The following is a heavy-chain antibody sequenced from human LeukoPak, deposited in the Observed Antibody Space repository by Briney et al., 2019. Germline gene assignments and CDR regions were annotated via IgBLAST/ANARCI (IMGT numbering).Heavy chain of an antibody. CDR2: ISYDGSNK. D-gene: IGHD6-13*01. CDR3: ARPRGAAAGTFGFDP. V-gene: IGHV3-30*03. Sequence: GRSLRLSCAASGFTFTSYAMHWVRQAPGKGLQWVALISYDGSNKYYADSVKGRFTISRDNSKNTLYLQMNSLRAEDTAVYYCARPRGAAAGTFGFDPWGQGTLVTVSS. CDR1: GFTFTSYA. J-gene: IGHJ5*02.